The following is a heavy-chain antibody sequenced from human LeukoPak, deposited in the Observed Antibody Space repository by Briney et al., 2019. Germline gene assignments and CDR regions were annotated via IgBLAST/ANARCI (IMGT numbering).Heavy chain of an antibody. D-gene: IGHD3-22*01. J-gene: IGHJ5*02. V-gene: IGHV1-58*01. CDR1: GFTFTSSA. CDR2: IVVGSGNT. Sequence: SVKVSCKASGFTFTSSAVQWVRQARGQRLEWIGWIVVGSGNTNYAQKFQERVTITRDMSTSTAYMELSSLRSEDTAVYYCAAYYDSSGYYYPWGQGTLVTVSS. CDR3: AAYYDSSGYYYP.